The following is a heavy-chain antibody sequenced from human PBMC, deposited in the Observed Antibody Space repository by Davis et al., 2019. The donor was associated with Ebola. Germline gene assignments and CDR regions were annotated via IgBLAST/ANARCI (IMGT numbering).Heavy chain of an antibody. V-gene: IGHV1-8*01. CDR3: ARVLGADYYYYGMDV. J-gene: IGHJ6*02. CDR2: MNPNSGNT. Sequence: ASVKVSCKASGYTFTNYDINWVRQATGQGLEWMGWMNPNSGNTGYAQKFQGRVTMTRNTSISTAYMELSSLRSEDTAVYYCARVLGADYYYYGMDVWGQGTTVTVSS. D-gene: IGHD4/OR15-4a*01. CDR1: GYTFTNYD.